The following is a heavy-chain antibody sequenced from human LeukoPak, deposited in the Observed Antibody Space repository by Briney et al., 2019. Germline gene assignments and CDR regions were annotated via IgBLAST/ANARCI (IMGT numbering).Heavy chain of an antibody. J-gene: IGHJ4*02. CDR2: IYYSGST. D-gene: IGHD3-10*01. Sequence: SETLSLTCTVSGASVSSGGYYWSWPRQPPGNGLEWIGYIYYSGSTNYNPSLKSRVTISVDTSKNQFSLKVSSVTAADTAVYYCARRGGSGRSFDYWGQGTLVTVSS. CDR1: GASVSSGGYY. V-gene: IGHV4-61*08. CDR3: ARRGGSGRSFDY.